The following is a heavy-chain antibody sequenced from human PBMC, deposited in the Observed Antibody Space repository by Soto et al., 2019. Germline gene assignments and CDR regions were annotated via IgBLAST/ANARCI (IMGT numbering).Heavy chain of an antibody. CDR2: ISWNSWSI. Sequence: EVQLVESGGGLIQPGRSLRLSCAASGFTFVDYAMHWVRQPPGKGLEWVSTISWNSWSISYADSVRGRFTISRDNAKNDLYLQMNSLRVEDTALYYCAKDHGGGTYFVYTYMDVWGKGTTVTVS. V-gene: IGHV3-9*01. CDR3: AKDHGGGTYFVYTYMDV. CDR1: GFTFVDYA. J-gene: IGHJ6*03. D-gene: IGHD1-26*01.